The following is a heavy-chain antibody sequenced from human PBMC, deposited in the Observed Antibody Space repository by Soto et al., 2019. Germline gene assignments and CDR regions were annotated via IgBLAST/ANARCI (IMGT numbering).Heavy chain of an antibody. V-gene: IGHV2-5*02. J-gene: IGHJ3*02. CDR1: GFSLSTTGVA. CDR3: AHRQPPPYDYDGSDYPHVFDI. CDR2: IYWDDDK. D-gene: IGHD3-22*01. Sequence: QITLKESGPTLVKPAQTLTLTCTFSGFSLSTTGVAVGWIRQPPGKALEWLALIYWDDDKRYSPFLKSRLTSPKDTSENQVVLRMTNMAPVDTATYYCAHRQPPPYDYDGSDYPHVFDIWGPGTMVTVSS.